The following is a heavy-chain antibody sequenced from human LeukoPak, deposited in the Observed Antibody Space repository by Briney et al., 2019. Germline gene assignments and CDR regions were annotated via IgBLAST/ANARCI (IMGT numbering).Heavy chain of an antibody. Sequence: QPGGSLRLSCAASGFTFSNYAMHWVRQAPGKGLDWVAVISSDGNNEYYADSVKGRFTVSRDNSKNTLYLQMNSLRAEDTAVYSCARSLGSGWFLDHWGRGTLVTVSS. V-gene: IGHV3-30*04. J-gene: IGHJ4*02. D-gene: IGHD6-19*01. CDR1: GFTFSNYA. CDR3: ARSLGSGWFLDH. CDR2: ISSDGNNE.